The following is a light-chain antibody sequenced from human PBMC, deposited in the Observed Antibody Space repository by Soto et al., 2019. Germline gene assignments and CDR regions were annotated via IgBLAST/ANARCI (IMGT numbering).Light chain of an antibody. Sequence: DIQMTQAPLYLSASVGDRVSITSQASQDISQFLNWYQQKPGKAPKLLIYDASNLETGVPSRFSGSGSGTDFTFTISSLQPEDIATYYCQQYDNPALTFGGGTKVDIK. CDR3: QQYDNPALT. CDR1: QDISQF. CDR2: DAS. V-gene: IGKV1-33*01. J-gene: IGKJ4*01.